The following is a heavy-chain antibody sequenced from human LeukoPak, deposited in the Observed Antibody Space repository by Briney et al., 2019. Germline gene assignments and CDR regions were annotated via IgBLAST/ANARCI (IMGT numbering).Heavy chain of an antibody. D-gene: IGHD3-3*01. CDR1: GGSISSSSYY. Sequence: SETLSLTCTVSGGSISSSSYYWGWIRQAPGKGLEWIGSSYYSGSTYYNPALKSRVTISVDTSKNQFSLKLSSVTAAATALYYCARDYYDYWSGYPDWFVPWGQGTRVTVPS. J-gene: IGHJ5*02. CDR3: ARDYYDYWSGYPDWFVP. CDR2: SYYSGST. V-gene: IGHV4-39*07.